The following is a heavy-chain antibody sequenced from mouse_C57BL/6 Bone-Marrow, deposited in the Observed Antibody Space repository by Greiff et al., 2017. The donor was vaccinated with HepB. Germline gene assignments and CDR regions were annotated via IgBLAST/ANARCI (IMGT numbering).Heavy chain of an antibody. CDR3: TPSFITTVSRDY. V-gene: IGHV14-1*01. Sequence: VQLQQSGAELVRPGASVKLSCTASGFNIKDYYMHWVKQRPEHGLEWIGRIDPEDGDTEYAPKFQGKATMTADTSSNTAYLQLSSLTSEDTAVYYCTPSFITTVSRDYWGQGTTLTVSS. J-gene: IGHJ2*01. CDR1: GFNIKDYY. CDR2: IDPEDGDT. D-gene: IGHD1-1*01.